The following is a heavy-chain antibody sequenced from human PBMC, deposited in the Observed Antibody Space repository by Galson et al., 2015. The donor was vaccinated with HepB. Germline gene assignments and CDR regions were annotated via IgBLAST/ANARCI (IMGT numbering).Heavy chain of an antibody. CDR2: ISAYNGNT. D-gene: IGHD3-3*01. J-gene: IGHJ6*03. V-gene: IGHV1-18*01. Sequence: SVKVSCKASGYTFTSYGISWVRQAPGQGLEWMGWISAYNGNTNYAQKLQGRVTMTTDTSTSTAYMELRSLRSDDTAVYYCARAFAPRFLEWLPRRGYYMDVWGKGTTVTVSS. CDR1: GYTFTSYG. CDR3: ARAFAPRFLEWLPRRGYYMDV.